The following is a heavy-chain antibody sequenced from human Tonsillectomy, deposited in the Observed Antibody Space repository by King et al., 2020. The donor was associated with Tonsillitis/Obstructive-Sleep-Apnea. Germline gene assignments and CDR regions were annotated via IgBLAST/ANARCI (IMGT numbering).Heavy chain of an antibody. D-gene: IGHD2-2*01. Sequence: QVQLVESGGGVVQPGRSLRLSCAASGFTFSSYAMHWVRQAPGKGLEWVAVISYDGSNKYYADSVKGRFTISRDNSKNTLYLQMNNLRAEDTAVYYCARDQGIVVVPAHVFDSCGQGTLVTVSS. CDR1: GFTFSSYA. J-gene: IGHJ4*02. V-gene: IGHV3-30*04. CDR3: ARDQGIVVVPAHVFDS. CDR2: ISYDGSNK.